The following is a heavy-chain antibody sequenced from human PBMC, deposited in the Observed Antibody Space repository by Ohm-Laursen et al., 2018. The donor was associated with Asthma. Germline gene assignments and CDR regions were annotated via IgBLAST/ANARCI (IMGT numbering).Heavy chain of an antibody. V-gene: IGHV4-59*01. D-gene: IGHD3-22*01. CDR2: IYYSGST. J-gene: IGHJ4*02. CDR3: ASGDYYDSSGYFYFDY. Sequence: SETLSLTCTVSGGSISSYYWSWIRQPPGKGLEWIGYIYYSGSTNYNPSLKSRVTISVDTSKNQFSLKPSSVTAADTAVYYCASGDYYDSSGYFYFDYWGQGTLVTVSS. CDR1: GGSISSYY.